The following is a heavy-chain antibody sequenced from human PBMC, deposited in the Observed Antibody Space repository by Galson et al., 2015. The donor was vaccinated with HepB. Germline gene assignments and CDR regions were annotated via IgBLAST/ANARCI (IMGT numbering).Heavy chain of an antibody. CDR1: GFSLNTRGMC. Sequence: PALVKPTQTVTLPCTFSGFSLNTRGMCVSWIRQPPGKALEWLALIDWEDDKYYSASLKTRLTISKDTSKNQVVLTVANMDPVDTATYYCARTQTSVTTSYYFDNWGQGTLVTVSS. D-gene: IGHD4-17*01. J-gene: IGHJ4*02. V-gene: IGHV2-70*01. CDR2: IDWEDDK. CDR3: ARTQTSVTTSYYFDN.